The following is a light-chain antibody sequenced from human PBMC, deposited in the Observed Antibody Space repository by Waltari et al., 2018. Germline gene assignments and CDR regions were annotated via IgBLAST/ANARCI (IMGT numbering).Light chain of an antibody. V-gene: IGLV1-40*01. CDR2: PNK. J-gene: IGLJ2*01. CDR3: QSYDSSLTGSKI. Sequence: QSVLTQPPSVSGAPGQRVTIPCAGSSSNIGAGHAAHWYQKLPGSAPKLLINPNKDRPSWVPARFSASKSGTSASLAITGLQAEDEADYYCQSYDSSLTGSKIFGGGTKLTVL. CDR1: SSNIGAGHA.